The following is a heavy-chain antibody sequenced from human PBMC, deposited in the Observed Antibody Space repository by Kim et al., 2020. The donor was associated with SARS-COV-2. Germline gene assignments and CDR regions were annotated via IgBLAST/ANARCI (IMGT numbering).Heavy chain of an antibody. J-gene: IGHJ4*02. D-gene: IGHD6-13*01. V-gene: IGHV3-7*01. Sequence: VDSVKGRFAISRDNAKNSVSLQLNNLRAEDTGVYHCARRGDSNSWVAFYYWGQGILVTVSS. CDR3: ARRGDSNSWVAFYY.